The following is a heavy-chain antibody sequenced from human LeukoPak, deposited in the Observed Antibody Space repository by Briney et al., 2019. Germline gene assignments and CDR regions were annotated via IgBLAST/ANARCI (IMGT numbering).Heavy chain of an antibody. V-gene: IGHV4-39*07. D-gene: IGHD3-16*01. CDR3: ARRGGYFDY. CDR2: ICYSGST. Sequence: PSETLSLTCTVSGGSISSSSYYWGWIRQPPGKGLEWIGSICYSGSTNYNPSLKSRVTISVDTSKNQFSLKLSSVTAADTAVYYCARRGGYFDYWGQGTLVTVSS. J-gene: IGHJ4*02. CDR1: GGSISSSSYY.